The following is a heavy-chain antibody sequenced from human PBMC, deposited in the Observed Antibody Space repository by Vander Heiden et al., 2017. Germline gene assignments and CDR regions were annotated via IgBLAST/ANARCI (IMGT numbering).Heavy chain of an antibody. J-gene: IGHJ4*02. Sequence: EVQLVASGGGLVQPGGCLSLPVSASGFTLRYSRISWVRQAPGKGLEWVANIKQDGSDKYYVGSVKGRFTISRDNAKNSLYLQMNSLRAEDTAVYYCARDTPGDYDYWGQGTLVTVSS. V-gene: IGHV3-7*01. CDR3: ARDTPGDYDY. CDR2: IKQDGSDK. CDR1: GFTLRYSR. D-gene: IGHD4-17*01.